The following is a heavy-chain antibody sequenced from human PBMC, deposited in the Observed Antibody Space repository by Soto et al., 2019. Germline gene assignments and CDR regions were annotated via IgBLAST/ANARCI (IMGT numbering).Heavy chain of an antibody. CDR3: ARENLINSYFDY. J-gene: IGHJ4*02. CDR2: ISYDGTNE. V-gene: IGHV3-30-3*01. CDR1: GFNFRDYA. Sequence: GGSLRLSCAASGFNFRDYAMHWVRQAPGKGLEWVALISYDGTNEYYADSVKGRFTISRDNSKHTLYLQMNSLRAEDTAVYYCARENLINSYFDYWAQATPVTVS. D-gene: IGHD3-10*01.